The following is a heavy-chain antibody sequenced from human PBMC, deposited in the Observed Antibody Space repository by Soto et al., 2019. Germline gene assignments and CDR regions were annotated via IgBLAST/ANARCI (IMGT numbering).Heavy chain of an antibody. CDR3: ARHSSPFERSESSGYFDY. J-gene: IGHJ4*01. Sequence: SVKVSCKASGGTFSSYAISWVRQAPGQGLEWMGGIIPIFGTANYAQKFQGRVTITADESTSTAYMELSSLRSEDTAVYYCARHSSPFERSESSGYFDYWGHGTLVTVSS. CDR1: GGTFSSYA. D-gene: IGHD6-25*01. CDR2: IIPIFGTA. V-gene: IGHV1-69*13.